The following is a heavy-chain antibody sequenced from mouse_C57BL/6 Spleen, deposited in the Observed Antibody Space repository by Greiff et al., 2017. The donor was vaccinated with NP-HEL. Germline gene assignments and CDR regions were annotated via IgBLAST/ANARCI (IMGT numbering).Heavy chain of an antibody. CDR3: ARPYSNYRWYFDV. CDR1: GFTFSDYG. D-gene: IGHD2-5*01. Sequence: EVQLVESGGGLAKPGGSLKLSCAASGFTFSDYGMHWVRQAPEKGLEWVAYISSGSSTIYYADTVKGRFTISRDNAKNTLFLQMTSLRSEDTAMYYCARPYSNYRWYFDVWGTGTTVTVSS. J-gene: IGHJ1*03. V-gene: IGHV5-17*01. CDR2: ISSGSSTI.